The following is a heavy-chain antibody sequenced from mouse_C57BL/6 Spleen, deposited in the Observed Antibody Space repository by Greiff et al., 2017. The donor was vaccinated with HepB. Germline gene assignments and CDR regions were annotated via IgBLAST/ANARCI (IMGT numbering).Heavy chain of an antibody. V-gene: IGHV1-22*01. CDR3: ARGVLYDYDEGNYFDY. J-gene: IGHJ2*01. D-gene: IGHD2-4*01. CDR2: INPNNGGT. CDR1: GYTFTDYN. Sequence: EVQLQESGPELVKPGASVKMSCKASGYTFTDYNMHWVKQSHGKSLEWIGYINPNNGGTSYNQKFKGKATLTVNKSSSTAYMELRSLTSEDSAVYYCARGVLYDYDEGNYFDYWGQGTTLTVSS.